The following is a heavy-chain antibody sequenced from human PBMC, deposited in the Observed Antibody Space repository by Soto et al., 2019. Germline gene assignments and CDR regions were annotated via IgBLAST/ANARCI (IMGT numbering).Heavy chain of an antibody. J-gene: IGHJ4*02. CDR3: ARTNDYNWGINWVDY. CDR1: GFTFSGYT. Sequence: GGSLRLSCAASGFTFSGYTMSWVRQAPGKGLEWVSSISGSGGSPYYADSVKGRFTISRDNSKNTLYLQMNNLRAEDTAVYYCARTNDYNWGINWVDYWGQGTLVTVSS. D-gene: IGHD7-27*01. V-gene: IGHV3-23*01. CDR2: ISGSGGSP.